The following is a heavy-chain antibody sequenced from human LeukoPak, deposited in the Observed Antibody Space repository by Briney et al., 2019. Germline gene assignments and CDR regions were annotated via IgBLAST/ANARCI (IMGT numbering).Heavy chain of an antibody. V-gene: IGHV4-4*07. Sequence: PSETLSLTCTVSGGSISSYYWSWIWQPAGKRLEWIGRIYTSGSTNYNPSLKSRVTMSVDTSKNQFSLKLSSVTAADTAVYYCVVATIPSTLDYWGQGTLVTVSS. CDR1: GGSISSYY. CDR2: IYTSGST. CDR3: VVATIPSTLDY. D-gene: IGHD5-12*01. J-gene: IGHJ4*02.